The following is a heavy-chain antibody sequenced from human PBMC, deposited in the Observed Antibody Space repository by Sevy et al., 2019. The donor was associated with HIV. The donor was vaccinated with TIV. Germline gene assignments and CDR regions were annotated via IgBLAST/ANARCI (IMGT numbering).Heavy chain of an antibody. J-gene: IGHJ6*02. CDR1: GFTFSSYG. CDR2: IWYDGSNK. V-gene: IGHV3-33*01. CDR3: ARDLWGPHSSSWYEEEDYYYGMDV. D-gene: IGHD6-13*01. Sequence: GGPLRLSCAASGFTFSSYGMHWVRQAPGKGLEWVAVIWYDGSNKYYADSVKGRFTMSRDNSKNTLYLQMNRLRAEDTAVYYCARDLWGPHSSSWYEEEDYYYGMDVWGQGTTVTVSS.